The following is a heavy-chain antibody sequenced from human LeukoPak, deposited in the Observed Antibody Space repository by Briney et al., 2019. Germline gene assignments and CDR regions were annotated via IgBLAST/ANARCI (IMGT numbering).Heavy chain of an antibody. J-gene: IGHJ5*02. Sequence: GASVKVSCTASGYTFTGYYMHWVRQAPGQGLEWMGWINPNSGGTNYAQKFQGRVTMTRDTSISTAYMELSRLRSDDTAVYYCARDRGSTSLNWFDPWGQGTLVTVSS. CDR1: GYTFTGYY. V-gene: IGHV1-2*02. D-gene: IGHD2-2*01. CDR3: ARDRGSTSLNWFDP. CDR2: INPNSGGT.